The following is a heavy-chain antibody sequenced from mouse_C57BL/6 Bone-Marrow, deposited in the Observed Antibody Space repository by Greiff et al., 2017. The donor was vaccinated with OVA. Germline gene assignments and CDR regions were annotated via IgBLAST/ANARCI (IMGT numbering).Heavy chain of an antibody. V-gene: IGHV1-61*01. CDR1: GYTFTSYW. J-gene: IGHJ3*01. Sequence: QVQLQQPGAELVRPGSSVKLSCKASGYTFTSYWMDWVKQRPGQGLEWIGNIYPSDSETHYNQKFKDKATLTVDKSSSTAYMQLSSLTSEDSAVYYCARRVNWGAFAYWGQGTLVTVSA. D-gene: IGHD4-1*01. CDR3: ARRVNWGAFAY. CDR2: IYPSDSET.